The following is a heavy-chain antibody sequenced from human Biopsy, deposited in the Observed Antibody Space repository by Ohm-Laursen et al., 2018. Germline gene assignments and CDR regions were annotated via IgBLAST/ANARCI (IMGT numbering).Heavy chain of an antibody. V-gene: IGHV4-59*01. D-gene: IGHD2/OR15-2a*01. CDR3: ARATNSTGWPYYYFYGMDV. CDR1: GGSISSDY. Sequence: GTLSLTCTVSGGSISSDYWSWIRQTPGKGLEGIGDIYYSGSTNYNPSLKSRVTISVDTSKNQFSLRLNSVTAADTAVYYCARATNSTGWPYYYFYGMDVWGQGTTVTVSS. CDR2: IYYSGST. J-gene: IGHJ6*02.